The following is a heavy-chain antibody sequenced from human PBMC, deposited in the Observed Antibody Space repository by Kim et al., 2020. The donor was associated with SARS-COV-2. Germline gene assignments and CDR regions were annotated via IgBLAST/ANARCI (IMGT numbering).Heavy chain of an antibody. V-gene: IGHV3-23*01. D-gene: IGHD6-13*01. J-gene: IGHJ4*02. Sequence: ANSVTVRFTISRDSSQNTVYLQVNSLRGEDTAVYYCAKDRAAAAGTGQFDYWGQGTLVTVSS. CDR3: AKDRAAAAGTGQFDY.